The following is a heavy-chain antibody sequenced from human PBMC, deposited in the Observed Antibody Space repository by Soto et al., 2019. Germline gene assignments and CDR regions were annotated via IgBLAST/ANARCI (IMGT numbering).Heavy chain of an antibody. CDR1: GGTFSSYA. Sequence: QVPLVQSGAEVKKPGSSVTVSCKASGGTFSSYAIHWVRQAPGQGLEWMGGIIPMYGPAKYAQRFQGRVTITADESTTTDYMELTSLTSQDTAVYYCARVTSMVRGVIDNWFDPWGHGTLVTVSS. V-gene: IGHV1-69*01. J-gene: IGHJ5*02. D-gene: IGHD3-10*01. CDR3: ARVTSMVRGVIDNWFDP. CDR2: IIPMYGPA.